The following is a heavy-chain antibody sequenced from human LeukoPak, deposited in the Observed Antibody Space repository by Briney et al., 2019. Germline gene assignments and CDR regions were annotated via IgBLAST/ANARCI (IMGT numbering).Heavy chain of an antibody. Sequence: PSETLSLTCTVSGGSISSYYWSWIRQPPGKGLECIGYIYYSGSTNYNPSLKSRVTISVDTSKNQFSLKLSSVTAADTAVYYCARSVEGYCSGGSCYSYSYYVDVWGKGTTVTVSS. J-gene: IGHJ6*03. D-gene: IGHD2-15*01. V-gene: IGHV4-59*01. CDR1: GGSISSYY. CDR3: ARSVEGYCSGGSCYSYSYYVDV. CDR2: IYYSGST.